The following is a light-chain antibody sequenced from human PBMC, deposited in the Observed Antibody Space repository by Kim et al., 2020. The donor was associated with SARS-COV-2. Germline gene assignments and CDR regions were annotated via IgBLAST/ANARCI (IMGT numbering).Light chain of an antibody. J-gene: IGKJ4*01. CDR2: DAS. CDR3: QQRSNWPPALT. V-gene: IGKV3-11*01. CDR1: QSVNTY. Sequence: PGDRAPRSCRASQSVNTYLAWYQQKPGQAPRLLIYDASNRATGIPDRFSGSGSGTDFTLTISSLESEDFAIYYCQQRSNWPPALTFGGGTKVDIK.